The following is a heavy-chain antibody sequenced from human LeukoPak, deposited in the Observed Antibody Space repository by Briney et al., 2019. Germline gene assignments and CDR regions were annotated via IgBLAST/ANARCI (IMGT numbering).Heavy chain of an antibody. D-gene: IGHD4-17*01. Sequence: ETLSLTCNVSGGSISSSSYYWGWIRQPPGKGLECITHISGSSSTIYYADSVMGRFTISRDNAKNSLYLQMNSLRDEDTAVYYCARDGTVTHAWSGYGFDVWGQGTMVTVSS. J-gene: IGHJ3*01. V-gene: IGHV3-48*02. CDR2: ISGSSSTI. CDR1: GGSISSSS. CDR3: ARDGTVTHAWSGYGFDV.